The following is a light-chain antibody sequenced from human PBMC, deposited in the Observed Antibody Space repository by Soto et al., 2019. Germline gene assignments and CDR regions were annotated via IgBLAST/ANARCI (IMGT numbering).Light chain of an antibody. Sequence: QTTGSLSLSQGGRVTVSCRSSHSVPTNYLAWYQQKPGQSPRLLIYGASTRATGIPERFSGIGSGTDFTLTISVLEPEVFAVYDCQDYGISSWTCGRGTKVDIK. V-gene: IGKV3-20*01. CDR2: GAS. J-gene: IGKJ1*01. CDR1: HSVPTNY. CDR3: QDYGISSWT.